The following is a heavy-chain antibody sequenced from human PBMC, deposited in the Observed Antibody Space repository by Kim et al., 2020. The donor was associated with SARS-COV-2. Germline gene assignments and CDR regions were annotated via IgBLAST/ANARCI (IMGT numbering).Heavy chain of an antibody. V-gene: IGHV1-8*01. Sequence: NSAYAQTCQGRVTMTRNTSMSTAYMELSSLRSEDTAVYYCARRLRPHMDVWGQGTTVTVSS. J-gene: IGHJ6*02. CDR2: NS. D-gene: IGHD4-17*01. CDR3: ARRLRPHMDV.